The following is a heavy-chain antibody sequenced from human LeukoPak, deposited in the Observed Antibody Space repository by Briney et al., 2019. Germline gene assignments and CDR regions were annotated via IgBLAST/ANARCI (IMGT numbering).Heavy chain of an antibody. CDR1: GGSISSHY. D-gene: IGHD3-10*01. Sequence: PSETLSLTCTVSGGSISSHYWSWIRQPAGKGLEWIGRIYTSGSTNYSPSLKSRVTMSVDTSKNQFSLKLSSVTAADTAVYYCARTMVRGSGNWFDPWGQGTLVTVSS. CDR2: IYTSGST. J-gene: IGHJ5*02. CDR3: ARTMVRGSGNWFDP. V-gene: IGHV4-4*07.